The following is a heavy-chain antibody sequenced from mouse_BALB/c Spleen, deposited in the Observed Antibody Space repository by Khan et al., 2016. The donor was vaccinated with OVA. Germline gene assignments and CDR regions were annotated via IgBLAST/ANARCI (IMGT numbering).Heavy chain of an antibody. CDR2: IAPGSGST. D-gene: IGHD1-1*01. V-gene: IGHV1S41*01. Sequence: DLVKPGASVKLSCKASGYTFTSYWINWIKQRPGQGLEWIGRIAPGSGSTYYNEMFKGKATLTVDTSSNTAYIQLSSLSSEDSAVYISARSNSYGSSLDAMDYWGQGTSVTVSS. CDR1: GYTFTSYW. CDR3: ARSNSYGSSLDAMDY. J-gene: IGHJ4*01.